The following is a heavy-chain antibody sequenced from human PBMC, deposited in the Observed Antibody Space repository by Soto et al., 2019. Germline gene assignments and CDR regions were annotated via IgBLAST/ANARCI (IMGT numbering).Heavy chain of an antibody. V-gene: IGHV4-30-4*01. Sequence: QLQLQESGPGLVKPSQTLSLTCTVSGDSINSGDYYWSWIRQPPGKGLERIGYIYFSGSAYLNPSLESRLTISVDTSKNQFSLKLRSVTAADTAVYYCTRVNSSSSLDNWGQGALVTVSS. D-gene: IGHD2-2*01. CDR3: TRVNSSSSLDN. CDR1: GDSINSGDYY. J-gene: IGHJ4*02. CDR2: IYFSGSA.